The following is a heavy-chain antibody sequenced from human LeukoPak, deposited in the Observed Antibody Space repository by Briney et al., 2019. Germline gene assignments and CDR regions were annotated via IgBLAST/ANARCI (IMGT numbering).Heavy chain of an antibody. D-gene: IGHD2-2*02. Sequence: ASVKVSCKASGYTFTGYYMHWVRQAPGQGLEWMGWINPNSGGTNYAQKFQGRVTMTRDTSISTAYMELSRLRSDDTAVYYCARDPLGVVVPAAIRGPDYWGQETLVTVSS. CDR3: ARDPLGVVVPAAIRGPDY. V-gene: IGHV1-2*02. CDR2: INPNSGGT. J-gene: IGHJ4*02. CDR1: GYTFTGYY.